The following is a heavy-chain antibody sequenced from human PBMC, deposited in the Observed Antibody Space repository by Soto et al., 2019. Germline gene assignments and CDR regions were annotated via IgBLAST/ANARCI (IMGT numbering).Heavy chain of an antibody. D-gene: IGHD3-22*01. CDR2: INPSGGST. CDR3: ARVYDSSGYYSIYFDY. V-gene: IGHV1-46*01. Sequence: ASVTVAFPGSGSTYPSYFMHLVRQAPGQGLEWMGIINPSGGSTSYAQKFQGRVTMTRDTSTSTVYMELSSLRSEDTAVYYCARVYDSSGYYSIYFDYWGQGTLVTVSS. CDR1: GSTYPSYF. J-gene: IGHJ4*02.